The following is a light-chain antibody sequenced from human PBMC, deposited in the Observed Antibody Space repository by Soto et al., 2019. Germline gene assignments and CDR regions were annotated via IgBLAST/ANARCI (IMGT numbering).Light chain of an antibody. CDR3: QQYYDYST. CDR1: KDISYW. CDR2: DAS. J-gene: IGKJ2*01. V-gene: IGKV1-5*01. Sequence: DMQMTQSPSTLSASVGDRVTITCRASKDISYWLAWYQQKPGKAPTLLIQDASTLESGIPSRFSGSGSRTEFTLTISSLQPDDSATYYCQQYYDYSTFGQGTKLEIK.